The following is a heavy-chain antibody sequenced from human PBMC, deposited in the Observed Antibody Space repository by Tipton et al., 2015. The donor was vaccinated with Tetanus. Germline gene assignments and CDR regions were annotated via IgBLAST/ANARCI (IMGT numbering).Heavy chain of an antibody. V-gene: IGHV3-21*01. Sequence: AASGFTFSSYSMNWVRQAPGKGLEWVSSISSSSSYIYYADSVKGRFTISRDNAKNSLYLQMNSLRAEDTAVYYCARFSGGKGFDYWGQGTLVTVSS. D-gene: IGHD1-26*01. CDR1: GFTFSSYS. CDR3: ARFSGGKGFDY. CDR2: ISSSSSYI. J-gene: IGHJ4*02.